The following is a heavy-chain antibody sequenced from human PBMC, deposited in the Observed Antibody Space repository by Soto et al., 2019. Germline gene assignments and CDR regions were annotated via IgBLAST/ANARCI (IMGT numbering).Heavy chain of an antibody. V-gene: IGHV1-18*01. CDR3: ARDQVTYYYDSSGYGFDY. J-gene: IGHJ4*02. D-gene: IGHD3-22*01. CDR2: ISAYNGNT. Sequence: GASVKVSCKASGYTFTSYGISWVRQAPGQGLEWMGWISAYNGNTNYAQKLQGRVTMTTDTSTSTAYMELRSLRSDDTAVYYCARDQVTYYYDSSGYGFDYWGQGTLVTV. CDR1: GYTFTSYG.